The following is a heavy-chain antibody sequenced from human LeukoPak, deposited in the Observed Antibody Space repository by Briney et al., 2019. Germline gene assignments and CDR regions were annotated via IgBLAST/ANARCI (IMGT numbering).Heavy chain of an antibody. CDR3: TRDLAAVPGPRMDV. CDR1: GFTFSSYS. J-gene: IGHJ6*02. V-gene: IGHV3-21*04. Sequence: KAGGSLRLSCAASGFTFSSYSMNWVRQAPGKGLEWVSSISSSSSYIYYADSVKGRFTISRDNAKISLYLQMDSLRDDDTAMYFCTRDLAAVPGPRMDVWGQGTTVTVSS. D-gene: IGHD6-19*01. CDR2: ISSSSSYI.